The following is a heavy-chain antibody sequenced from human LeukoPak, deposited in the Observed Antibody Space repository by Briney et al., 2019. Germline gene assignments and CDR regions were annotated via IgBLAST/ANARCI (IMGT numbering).Heavy chain of an antibody. V-gene: IGHV3-11*01. CDR2: ISSGGSTI. D-gene: IGHD2-21*02. Sequence: PGGSLRLSCAASGFTFSDYYMTWIRQAPGKGLEWVSYISSGGSTIDYADSVKGRFTISRDNAKNSLYLQMNSLRAEDMALYYCAKEKTAYCGGDCYSSSMRAFDIWGQGTMVTVSS. J-gene: IGHJ3*02. CDR3: AKEKTAYCGGDCYSSSMRAFDI. CDR1: GFTFSDYY.